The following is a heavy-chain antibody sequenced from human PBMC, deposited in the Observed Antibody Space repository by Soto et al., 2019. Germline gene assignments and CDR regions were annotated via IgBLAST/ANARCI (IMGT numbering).Heavy chain of an antibody. Sequence: EVQLVESGGGFVQPGGSLRLSCAASGFTFSNYWMTWVRQAPGKGLEWVANIKQDGSQKYYVDSVKGRFTVSRDNAKNSLYLQLNSLRAEDTAVYYCSRCQTTTYLGQGTLVTVSS. CDR2: IKQDGSQK. CDR1: GFTFSNYW. D-gene: IGHD1-7*01. V-gene: IGHV3-7*01. J-gene: IGHJ4*02. CDR3: SRCQTTTY.